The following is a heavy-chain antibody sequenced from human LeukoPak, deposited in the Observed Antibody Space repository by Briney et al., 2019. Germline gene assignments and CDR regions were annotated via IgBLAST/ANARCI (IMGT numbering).Heavy chain of an antibody. Sequence: GASVKVSCKASGYTFSGHYMHWVRQAPGQGLEWMGWIKPSSGATNYAQKFRGRVTMTRDTSNRTSYMELSRLRSDDTALYYSASCYYDSRGYYYFDYWGQGTLVTVSS. D-gene: IGHD3-22*01. CDR3: ASCYYDSRGYYYFDY. V-gene: IGHV1-2*02. CDR1: GYTFSGHY. CDR2: IKPSSGAT. J-gene: IGHJ4*02.